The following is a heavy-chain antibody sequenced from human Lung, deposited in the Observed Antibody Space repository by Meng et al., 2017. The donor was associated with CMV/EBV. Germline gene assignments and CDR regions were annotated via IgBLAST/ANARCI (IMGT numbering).Heavy chain of an antibody. Sequence: SXTLSLXFPLSGGSISSYYWSWIRQPPGKGLEWIGNVFYSGSTNYNPSLKSPVTMSVDTSKKQFSRKLSSLTAADTAVYYCTRETGESFWCGSHDSWRQGXLVTVSS. CDR1: GGSISSYY. CDR2: VFYSGST. D-gene: IGHD3-3*01. J-gene: IGHJ4*02. CDR3: TRETGESFWCGSHDS. V-gene: IGHV4-59*01.